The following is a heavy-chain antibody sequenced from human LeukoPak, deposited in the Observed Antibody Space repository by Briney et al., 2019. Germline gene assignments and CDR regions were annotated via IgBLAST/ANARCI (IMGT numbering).Heavy chain of an antibody. J-gene: IGHJ3*02. V-gene: IGHV4-34*01. Sequence: SETLSLTCAVYGGSFSGYYWSWNRQPPGKGLEWIGEINHSGSTYYNPSLKSRVTISADTSKNQFSLKLSSVTAADTAVYYCARDPRGGSGRRAFDIWGQGTMVTVSS. D-gene: IGHD3-10*01. CDR2: INHSGST. CDR3: ARDPRGGSGRRAFDI. CDR1: GGSFSGYY.